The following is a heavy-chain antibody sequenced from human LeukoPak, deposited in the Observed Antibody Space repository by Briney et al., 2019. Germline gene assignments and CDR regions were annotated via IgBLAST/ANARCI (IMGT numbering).Heavy chain of an antibody. CDR2: ISSLSSYI. V-gene: IGHV3-21*01. CDR3: ARGGPRDGYDY. J-gene: IGHJ4*02. Sequence: PGGSLRLSCLASGFTFPTYNMHWVRQAPGKGLEWVSSISSLSSYIYYADSLKGRFTISRDNAKNSLYLQMNSLRAEDTAVYYCARGGPRDGYDYWGQGTLVTVSS. CDR1: GFTFPTYN. D-gene: IGHD5-18*01.